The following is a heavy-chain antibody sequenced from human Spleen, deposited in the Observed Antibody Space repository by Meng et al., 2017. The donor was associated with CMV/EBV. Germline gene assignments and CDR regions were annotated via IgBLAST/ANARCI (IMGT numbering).Heavy chain of an antibody. CDR2: INQDGSEK. CDR1: GFHFSTYW. Sequence: GGSLRLSCAASGFHFSTYWMTWVRQAPGKALEWVANINQDGSEKNYVASVKGRFTISRDNAKNSMYLQMNSLRVDDMAVYYCGRDMDVWGQGTTVTVSS. V-gene: IGHV3-7*01. J-gene: IGHJ6*02. CDR3: GRDMDV.